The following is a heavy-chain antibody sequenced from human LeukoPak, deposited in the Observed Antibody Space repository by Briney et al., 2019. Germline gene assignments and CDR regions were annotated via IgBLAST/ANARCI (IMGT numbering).Heavy chain of an antibody. CDR1: GGSISSSNW. D-gene: IGHD2-2*01. V-gene: IGHV4-4*02. Sequence: SGTLSLTCAVSGGSISSSNWWSWVRQPPGKGLEWIGEIYHSGSTNYNPSLKSRVTISVDKSKSQFSLKLSSVTAADTAVYYCARGSYCSSTSCYLRWFDPWGQGTLVTVSS. CDR2: IYHSGST. CDR3: ARGSYCSSTSCYLRWFDP. J-gene: IGHJ5*02.